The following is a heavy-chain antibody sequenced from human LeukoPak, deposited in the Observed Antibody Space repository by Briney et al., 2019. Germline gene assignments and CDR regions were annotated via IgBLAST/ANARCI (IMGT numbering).Heavy chain of an antibody. CDR3: TRADVLMVYAR. CDR1: GFTFTSYW. CDR2: INTDGSST. Sequence: PGGSLRLSCAASGFTFTSYWMHWVRQAPGKGLVWVSRINTDGSSTSYADSVKGRFTISRDNAKNTLYLQMNSLRAEDTAAYYCTRADVLMVYARWGQGTLITVSS. V-gene: IGHV3-74*01. J-gene: IGHJ4*02. D-gene: IGHD2-8*01.